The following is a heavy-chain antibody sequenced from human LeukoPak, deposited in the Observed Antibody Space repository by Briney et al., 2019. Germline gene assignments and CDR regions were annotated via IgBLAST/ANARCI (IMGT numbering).Heavy chain of an antibody. CDR2: LPPDELDI. D-gene: IGHD2-15*01. J-gene: IGHJ4*02. CDR3: ARGYCSGGSCYGY. CDR1: GFTFTNYW. Sequence: PGGSLRLSCAASGFTFTNYWMHWVRQAPGMGLVWVSRLPPDELDIIYADSVKGRFTVSRDNAKNTVYLQMNNLRAEDTAVYYCARGYCSGGSCYGYWGQGTLVTVSS. V-gene: IGHV3-74*01.